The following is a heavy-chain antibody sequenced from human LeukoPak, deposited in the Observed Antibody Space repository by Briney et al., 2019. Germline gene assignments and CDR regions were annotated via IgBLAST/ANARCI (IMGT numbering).Heavy chain of an antibody. Sequence: GGSLRLSCAASGFIFRTSGMNWVRHAPGKGLEWVSFISGSTYYINYADSVKGRFTISRDNAKNSLYLQLDSLSADDTAVYYCATGDYFDDWGQGTLITVSS. V-gene: IGHV3-21*01. J-gene: IGHJ4*02. CDR1: GFIFRTSG. CDR3: ATGDYFDD. CDR2: ISGSTYYI.